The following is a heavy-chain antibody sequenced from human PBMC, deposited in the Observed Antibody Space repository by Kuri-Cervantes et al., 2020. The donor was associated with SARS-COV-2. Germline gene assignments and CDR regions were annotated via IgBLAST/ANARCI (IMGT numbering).Heavy chain of an antibody. V-gene: IGHV3-15*01. J-gene: IGHJ4*02. CDR3: AKVLAAYWLAGYFDY. Sequence: GESLKISCAASGFTFSNAWMSWVRQAPGKGLEWVGRIKSKTDGGTTDYAAPVKGRFTISRDDSKNTLYLQMNSLKTEDTAVYYCAKVLAAYWLAGYFDYWGQGTLVTVSS. CDR1: GFTFSNAW. D-gene: IGHD6-6*01. CDR2: IKSKTDGGTT.